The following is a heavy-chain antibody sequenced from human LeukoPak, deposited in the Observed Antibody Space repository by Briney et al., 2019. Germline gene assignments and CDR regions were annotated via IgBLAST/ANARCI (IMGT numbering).Heavy chain of an antibody. D-gene: IGHD5-12*01. V-gene: IGHV3-23*01. CDR3: ATRTGGGYDSASDALDI. J-gene: IGHJ3*02. Sequence: PGGSLRLSCAASGFTFSSYAMSWVRQAPGKGLEWVSAISGSGGSTYYADSVKGRFTISRDNSKNTLYLQMNSLSAEDTAVYYCATRTGGGYDSASDALDIWGQGTMVTVSS. CDR1: GFTFSSYA. CDR2: ISGSGGST.